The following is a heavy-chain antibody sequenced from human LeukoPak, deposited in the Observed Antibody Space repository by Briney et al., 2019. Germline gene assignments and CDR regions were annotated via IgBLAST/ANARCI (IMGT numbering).Heavy chain of an antibody. CDR1: GYSISSGHY. J-gene: IGHJ3*02. D-gene: IGHD3-22*01. Sequence: SETLSLTCTVSGYSISSGHYWGWIRQPPGKRLEWIGHIYYSGSTNYNPSLRSRVTISLDTSRNQFSLRLSSVTAADTAVYYCARRKGDITGYYDAFDIWGQGTMVTVSS. CDR2: IYYSGST. V-gene: IGHV4-38-2*02. CDR3: ARRKGDITGYYDAFDI.